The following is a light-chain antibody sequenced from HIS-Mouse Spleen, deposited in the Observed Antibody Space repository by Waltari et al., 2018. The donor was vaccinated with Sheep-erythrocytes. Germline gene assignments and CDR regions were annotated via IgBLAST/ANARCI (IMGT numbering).Light chain of an antibody. Sequence: QSALTQPRSVSGSPGQSVTISCTGTSSDVGGYNYVSWYQQHPGKAPKLMIYDVSKRPSGVPDRFSGYKDGNTASLTISGLQAEDEADYYCCSYVGSYNHVFATGTKVTVL. CDR1: SSDVGGYNY. CDR3: CSYVGSYNHV. V-gene: IGLV2-11*01. CDR2: DVS. J-gene: IGLJ1*01.